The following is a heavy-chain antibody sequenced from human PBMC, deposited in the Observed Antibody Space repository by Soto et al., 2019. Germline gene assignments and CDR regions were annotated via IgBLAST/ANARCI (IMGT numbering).Heavy chain of an antibody. Sequence: GGSLRLSCAASGFTFSSYSMNWVRQAPGMGLEWVSSISSSSSYIYYADSVKGRFTISRDNAKNSLYLQMNSLRAEDTAVYYCARDIAAAGRKNWFDPWGQGTLVTVSS. V-gene: IGHV3-21*01. CDR3: ARDIAAAGRKNWFDP. D-gene: IGHD6-13*01. CDR1: GFTFSSYS. CDR2: ISSSSSYI. J-gene: IGHJ5*02.